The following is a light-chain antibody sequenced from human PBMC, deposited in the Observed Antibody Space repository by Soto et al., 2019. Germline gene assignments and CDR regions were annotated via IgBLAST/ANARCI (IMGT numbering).Light chain of an antibody. CDR1: QRISAW. V-gene: IGKV1-5*01. Sequence: GDRVTITCRASQRISAWLAWYQQKPGKAPKLLIYDASILESGVPSRFSGSGSGTEFSLTISSLQPDDFATYSCQQYSSYRTFGQGTKVEIK. J-gene: IGKJ1*01. CDR3: QQYSSYRT. CDR2: DAS.